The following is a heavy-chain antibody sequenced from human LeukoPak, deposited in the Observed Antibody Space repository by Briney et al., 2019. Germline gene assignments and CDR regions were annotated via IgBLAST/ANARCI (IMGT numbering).Heavy chain of an antibody. Sequence: RGSLRLSCAASGFTFSIYGMHWVRQAPGKGLEWVAVIWYDGNKKYYADSVKGRFTISRDNSKNTLYLQMNSLRAEDTAVYYCAKEVWGPGPSAYFDYWGQGTLVTVSS. CDR2: IWYDGNKK. CDR1: GFTFSIYG. V-gene: IGHV3-33*06. J-gene: IGHJ4*02. CDR3: AKEVWGPGPSAYFDY. D-gene: IGHD3-16*01.